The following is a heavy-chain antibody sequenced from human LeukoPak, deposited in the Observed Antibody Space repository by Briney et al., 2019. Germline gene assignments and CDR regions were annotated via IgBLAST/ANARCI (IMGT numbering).Heavy chain of an antibody. V-gene: IGHV3-23*01. J-gene: IGHJ4*02. D-gene: IGHD3-9*01. CDR1: GFTFNNYA. CDR3: SKWGNYVVLTGYYDFDF. Sequence: GGSLRLSCAASGFTFNNYAMSWVRQAPGKGLEWVSAIFGSGRSAYYADSVKGRFTISRDNSKNSLYLTMNSLRVEDTTLYYCSKWGNYVVLTGYYDFDFWGQGTLVTLSA. CDR2: IFGSGRSA.